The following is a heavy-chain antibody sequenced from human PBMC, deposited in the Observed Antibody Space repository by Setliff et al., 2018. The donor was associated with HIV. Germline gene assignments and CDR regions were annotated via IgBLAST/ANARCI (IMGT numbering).Heavy chain of an antibody. CDR1: GGSISSGGYY. Sequence: PSETLSLTCTVSGGSISSGGYYWSWIRQHPGKGLEWIGYIYYSGSTYYNPSLKSRVTISVDTSKNQFSLKLSSVTAADTAVYYCARGDTYYHDRSGYVKSALDAFDIWGRGTMVTVSS. CDR3: ARGDTYYHDRSGYVKSALDAFDI. CDR2: IYYSGST. V-gene: IGHV4-31*03. D-gene: IGHD3-22*01. J-gene: IGHJ3*02.